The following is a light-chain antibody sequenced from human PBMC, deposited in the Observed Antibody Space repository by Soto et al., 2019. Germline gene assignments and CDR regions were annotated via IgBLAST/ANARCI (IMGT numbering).Light chain of an antibody. CDR1: QSISTW. J-gene: IGKJ4*01. Sequence: DIQMTQSPSTLSESVGDRVTITCRASQSISTWLAWYQQKPGKAPKLLIYKASTLEGGVPSRFSGSGSKTEFNITISSLHPDDFATYYCQQYNTYPLTFGGGTTVEIK. CDR3: QQYNTYPLT. CDR2: KAS. V-gene: IGKV1-5*03.